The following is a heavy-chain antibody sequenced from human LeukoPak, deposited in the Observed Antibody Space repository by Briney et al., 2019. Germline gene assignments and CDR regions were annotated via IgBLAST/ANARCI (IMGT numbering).Heavy chain of an antibody. CDR1: GFTFDDYG. Sequence: PGGSLRLSCAASGFTFDDYGMSWVRQAPGKGLEWISYISRSGSIIYYADSVKGRFTISRDNAKSSLYLQMNSLRAEDTAVYYCATIMTTVTTPDYWGQGTLVTVSS. V-gene: IGHV3-48*03. CDR3: ATIMTTVTTPDY. J-gene: IGHJ4*02. D-gene: IGHD4-17*01. CDR2: ISRSGSII.